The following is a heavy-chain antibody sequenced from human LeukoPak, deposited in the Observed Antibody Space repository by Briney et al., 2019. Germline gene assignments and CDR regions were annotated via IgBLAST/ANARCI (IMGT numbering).Heavy chain of an antibody. CDR3: ARWTFSLGYCSSTSCYTAFDI. CDR2: IYYSGST. CDR1: GYSISSGYY. V-gene: IGHV4-61*01. Sequence: SETLSLTCTVSGYSISSGYYWSWIRQPPGKGLEWIGYIYYSGSTNYNPSLKSRVTISVDTSKNQFSLKLSSVTAADTAVYYCARWTFSLGYCSSTSCYTAFDIWGQGTMVTVSS. D-gene: IGHD2-2*02. J-gene: IGHJ3*02.